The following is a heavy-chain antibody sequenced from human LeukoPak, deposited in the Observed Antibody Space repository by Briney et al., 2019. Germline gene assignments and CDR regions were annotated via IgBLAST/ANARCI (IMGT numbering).Heavy chain of an antibody. CDR2: IYYSGST. J-gene: IGHJ4*02. CDR1: GGSISSYY. D-gene: IGHD3-9*01. CDR3: ARSTGYYEYYFDY. V-gene: IGHV4-59*01. Sequence: PSETLSLTCTVSGGSISSYYWSWIRQPPGKGLEWIGYIYYSGSTNYNPSLKSRVTISVDTSKNQFSLKLSSVTAADTAVYYCARSTGYYEYYFDYWGQGTLVTVSS.